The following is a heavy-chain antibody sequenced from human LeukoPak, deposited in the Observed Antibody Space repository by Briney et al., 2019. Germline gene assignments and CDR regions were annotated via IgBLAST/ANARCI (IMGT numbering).Heavy chain of an antibody. CDR2: IRQHGSEK. V-gene: IGHV3-7*01. D-gene: IGHD1-26*01. Sequence: PGGSLRLSCAPSGFTFSSYWMSWVRQAPGKGLEWVANIRQHGSEKYYVDSVKGRFIISRDNANNSLYLQMNSLRAEDTAVYYCARGLRLVGATSYWGQGTLVTVSS. J-gene: IGHJ4*02. CDR1: GFTFSSYW. CDR3: ARGLRLVGATSY.